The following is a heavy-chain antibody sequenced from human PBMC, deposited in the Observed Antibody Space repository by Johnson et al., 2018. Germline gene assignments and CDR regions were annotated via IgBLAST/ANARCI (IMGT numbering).Heavy chain of an antibody. D-gene: IGHD3-22*01. CDR2: IRWDSGSI. V-gene: IGHV3-9*01. CDR1: GFTFDDYA. Sequence: LVEAGGGLVQHGRSLGLSCAASGFTFDDYAMHWVRQAPGKGLEWVSGIRWDSGSIGYAESVKGRFSISRDNANNSMYLQMNRLRAEDTALYYFAKEGVYYASSGDAFDIWGQGTMVTVSS. CDR3: AKEGVYYASSGDAFDI. J-gene: IGHJ3*02.